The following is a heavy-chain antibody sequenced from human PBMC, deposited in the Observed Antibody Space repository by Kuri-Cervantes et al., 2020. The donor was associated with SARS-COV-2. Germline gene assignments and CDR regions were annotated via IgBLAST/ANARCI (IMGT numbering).Heavy chain of an antibody. Sequence: GGSLRLSCAASGFTFSSYGMHRVRQAPGKGLEWVAFIRYDGSNKYYADSVKGRFTISRDNSKNTLYLQMNSLRAEDTAVYYCAVSRGSGRTPPGYWGQGTLVTVSS. CDR2: IRYDGSNK. CDR1: GFTFSSYG. J-gene: IGHJ4*02. CDR3: AVSRGSGRTPPGY. V-gene: IGHV3-30*02. D-gene: IGHD3-10*01.